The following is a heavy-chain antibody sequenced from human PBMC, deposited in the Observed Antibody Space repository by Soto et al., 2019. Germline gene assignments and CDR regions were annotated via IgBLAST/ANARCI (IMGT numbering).Heavy chain of an antibody. CDR2: MNPNSGKG. V-gene: IGHV1-8*01. CDR1: GYTFGNHD. J-gene: IGHJ5*01. CDR3: ARMATSGTLNGFAP. Sequence: QVQLVQSGAEVKKPGASVKVSCKASGYTFGNHDISWVRQGTGQGLEWMGWMNPNSGKGGYAQTFQGRVTMTRDTSTSTAYIELSSLTSDDTAIYYCARMATSGTLNGFAPWGQGTLGTVSS.